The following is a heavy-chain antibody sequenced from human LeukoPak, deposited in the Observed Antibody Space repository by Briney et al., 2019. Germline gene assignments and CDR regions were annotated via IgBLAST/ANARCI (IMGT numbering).Heavy chain of an antibody. CDR2: IYYSGST. V-gene: IGHV4-31*03. J-gene: IGHJ2*01. CDR3: ARVPPPDWYFDL. Sequence: SQTLSLTCTVSGGSISSGGYYWSWIRQHPGKGLEWIGYIYYSGSTYYNPSLKSRVTISVDTSKNQFSLKLSSVTAADTAVYYCARVPPPDWYFDLWGRGTLVTVSS. CDR1: GGSISSGGYY.